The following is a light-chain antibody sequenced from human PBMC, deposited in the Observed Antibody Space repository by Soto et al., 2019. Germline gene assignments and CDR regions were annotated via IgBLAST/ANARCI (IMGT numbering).Light chain of an antibody. Sequence: EIVLTQSPGTLSLSPWERATLSCRASQSVSSSYLAWYQQKPGQAPRLLIYGASSRATGIPDRFSGSGSGTDFTLTISSLQPGDFATYYCQHCNSYPWTFGQGTKVDIK. J-gene: IGKJ1*01. CDR1: QSVSSSY. V-gene: IGKV3-20*01. CDR3: QHCNSYPWT. CDR2: GAS.